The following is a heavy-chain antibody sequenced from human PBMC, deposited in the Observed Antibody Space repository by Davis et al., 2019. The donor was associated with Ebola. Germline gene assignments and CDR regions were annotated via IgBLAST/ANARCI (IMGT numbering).Heavy chain of an antibody. V-gene: IGHV4-4*07. J-gene: IGHJ4*02. D-gene: IGHD3-16*01. CDR1: GDISSSHY. Sequence: PSETLSLTCSVSGDISSSHYWTWIRQPAGKGLEWIGRIYMTGSTNYNPSLKSRVYMSLDASKSQFSLRLNSVTAADTAVYFCVREARLTYLLSFDLWGPGTLVTVSS. CDR3: VREARLTYLLSFDL. CDR2: IYMTGST.